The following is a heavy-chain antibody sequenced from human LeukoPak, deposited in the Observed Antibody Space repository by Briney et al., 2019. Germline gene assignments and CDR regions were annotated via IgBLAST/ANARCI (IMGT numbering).Heavy chain of an antibody. J-gene: IGHJ6*03. CDR2: ISSSSSYI. V-gene: IGHV3-21*01. CDR3: ARGRSHTAGILMVRGARSDYYYYMDV. Sequence: GGSLRLSCAASGFTFSSYSMNWVRQAPGKGLEWVSSISSSSSYIYYADSVKGRFTISRDNAKNTLNLQMNSLRAADTAVYYCARGRSHTAGILMVRGARSDYYYYMDVWGKGTTVTVSS. CDR1: GFTFSSYS. D-gene: IGHD3-10*01.